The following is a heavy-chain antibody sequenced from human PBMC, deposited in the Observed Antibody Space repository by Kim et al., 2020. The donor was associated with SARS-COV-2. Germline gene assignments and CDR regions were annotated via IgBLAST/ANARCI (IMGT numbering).Heavy chain of an antibody. D-gene: IGHD1-26*01. CDR2: IYYSGST. V-gene: IGHV4-59*01. CDR3: ARDRLGGSYSTNYYYGMDV. CDR1: GGSISSYY. Sequence: SETLSLTCTVSGGSISSYYWSWIRQPPGKGLEWIGYIYYSGSTNYNPSLKSRVTISVDTSKNQFSLKLSSVTAADTAVYYCARDRLGGSYSTNYYYGMDVWGQGTTVTVSS. J-gene: IGHJ6*02.